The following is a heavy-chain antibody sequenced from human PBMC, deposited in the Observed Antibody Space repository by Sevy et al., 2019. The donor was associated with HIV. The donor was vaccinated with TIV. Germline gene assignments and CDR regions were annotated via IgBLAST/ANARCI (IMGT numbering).Heavy chain of an antibody. CDR2: ISTDKTNK. CDR1: GFTFSSYG. CDR3: ATGDCSPICGIDY. D-gene: IGHD2-2*03. V-gene: IGHV3-30*03. J-gene: IGHJ4*02. Sequence: GGSLRLSCAASGFTFSSYGMHWVRQAPGKGLEWVAVISTDKTNKYYGDSMRGRFTISRDNSKNSLYLQMDTVRAEDTAVYYCATGDCSPICGIDYWGQGTLVTVSS.